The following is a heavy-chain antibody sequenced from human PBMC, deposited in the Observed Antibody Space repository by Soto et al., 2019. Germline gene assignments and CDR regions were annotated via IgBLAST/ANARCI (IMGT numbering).Heavy chain of an antibody. J-gene: IGHJ5*02. CDR2: IYHSGNT. CDR1: GYSISLGYY. V-gene: IGHV4-38-2*01. Sequence: SETLSLTCAVSGYSISLGYYWGWIRQPPGKGLEWIGSIYHSGNTYYNPSLKSRVSISLDTSKNHFSLELTSVTAADTAVYYCARYDSSGTWGQGTLVTVSS. CDR3: ARYDSSGT. D-gene: IGHD3-22*01.